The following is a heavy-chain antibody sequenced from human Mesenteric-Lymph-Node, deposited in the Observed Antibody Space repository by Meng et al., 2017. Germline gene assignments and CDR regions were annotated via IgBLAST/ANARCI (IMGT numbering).Heavy chain of an antibody. Sequence: QGQLQWSGPGLVQPSQTLSLTCTVSGGSISSGDYYWSWIRQPPGKGLEWIGYIYYSGSTYSNASLKSRVTISIDRSKNQFSLKLSSVTAADTAVYYCARDRKHYGERGWFDPWGQGTLVTVSS. D-gene: IGHD4-17*01. CDR1: GGSISSGDYY. CDR3: ARDRKHYGERGWFDP. V-gene: IGHV4-30-4*01. CDR2: IYYSGST. J-gene: IGHJ5*02.